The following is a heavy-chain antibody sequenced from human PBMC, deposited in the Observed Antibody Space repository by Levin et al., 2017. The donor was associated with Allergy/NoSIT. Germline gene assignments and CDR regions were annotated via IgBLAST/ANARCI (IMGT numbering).Heavy chain of an antibody. J-gene: IGHJ4*02. V-gene: IGHV3-74*01. Sequence: PGGSLRLSCAASGFTFSTYWMHWVRQAPGKGLVWVSRINTDGSSTTYADSVKGRFTISRDNAKNTLYLQMNSLRAEETAVYYCARGPIGIGPFDYWGQGTLVTVSS. CDR2: INTDGSST. D-gene: IGHD1-14*01. CDR1: GFTFSTYW. CDR3: ARGPIGIGPFDY.